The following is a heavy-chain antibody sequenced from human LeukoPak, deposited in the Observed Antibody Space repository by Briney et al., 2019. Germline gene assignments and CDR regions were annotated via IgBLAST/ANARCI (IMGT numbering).Heavy chain of an antibody. D-gene: IGHD6-13*01. Sequence: GGSLRLSCAASGFTFSSYGMHWVRQAPGKGLEWVSVIYSGGSTYYADSVKGRFTISRDNSKNTLYLQMNSLRAEDTAVYYCASLSSSWYYFDYWGQGTLVTVSS. V-gene: IGHV3-NL1*01. CDR3: ASLSSSWYYFDY. J-gene: IGHJ4*02. CDR1: GFTFSSYG. CDR2: IYSGGST.